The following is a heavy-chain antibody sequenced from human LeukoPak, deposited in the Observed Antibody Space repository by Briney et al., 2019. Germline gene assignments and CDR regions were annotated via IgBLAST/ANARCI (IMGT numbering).Heavy chain of an antibody. CDR2: INPNSGNT. J-gene: IGHJ4*02. D-gene: IGHD6-13*01. Sequence: ASVKVSCKASGYTFTGYYMHWVRQAPGQGPEWMGWINPNSGNTGYAQKFQGRVTMTRNTSISTAYMELSSLRSEDTTVYYCARGSSSWDYWGQGTLVTVSS. CDR1: GYTFTGYY. CDR3: ARGSSSWDY. V-gene: IGHV1-8*02.